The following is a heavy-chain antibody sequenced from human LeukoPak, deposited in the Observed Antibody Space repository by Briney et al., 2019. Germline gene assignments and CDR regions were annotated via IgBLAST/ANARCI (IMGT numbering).Heavy chain of an antibody. D-gene: IGHD2-21*02. V-gene: IGHV3-23*01. Sequence: PGGSLRLSCAASGFTFSSYAMSWVRQAPGKGLEWVSAISGSGGSTYYADSVKGRFTISRDNSKNTLYLQMNSLRAEDTAVYYCAKGLIAYCGDDCYPSYDYWGQGTLVTVSS. J-gene: IGHJ4*02. CDR2: ISGSGGST. CDR1: GFTFSSYA. CDR3: AKGLIAYCGDDCYPSYDY.